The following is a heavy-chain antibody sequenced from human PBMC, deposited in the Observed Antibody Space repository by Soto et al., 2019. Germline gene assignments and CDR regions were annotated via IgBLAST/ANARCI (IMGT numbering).Heavy chain of an antibody. CDR1: GFTFSDYY. Sequence: PWGTLRLSCAASGFTFSDYYMSWIRQAPGQGLERVSYITSSGSTIYYADSVNGRCTISRDNAKNSLYQQMNSLRAEDTAVYYCTRGAEGSSWCPTSYYYCMDNLGQVTWVAASS. CDR2: ITSSGSTI. CDR3: TRGAEGSSWCPTSYYYCMDN. J-gene: IGHJ6*02. V-gene: IGHV3-11*01. D-gene: IGHD6-13*01.